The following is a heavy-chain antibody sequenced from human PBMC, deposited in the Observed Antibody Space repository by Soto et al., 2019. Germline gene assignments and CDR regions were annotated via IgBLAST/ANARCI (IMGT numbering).Heavy chain of an antibody. J-gene: IGHJ1*01. Sequence: GGSLRLSCAVSGFTFSTHWMHWVRQAPGKGLVWVSRINSDGSSTNYADSVKGRFTISRDNAKKTLYLQMNSLRADDTAVYYCARDSSPYYDFWSGYFAEYLQHWGQGTQVTVSS. CDR2: INSDGSST. D-gene: IGHD3-3*01. CDR3: ARDSSPYYDFWSGYFAEYLQH. CDR1: GFTFSTHW. V-gene: IGHV3-74*01.